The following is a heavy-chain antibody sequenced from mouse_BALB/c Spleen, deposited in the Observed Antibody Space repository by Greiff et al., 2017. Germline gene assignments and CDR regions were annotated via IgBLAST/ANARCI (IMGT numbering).Heavy chain of an antibody. Sequence: QVQLQQPGAELVKPGASVKLSCKASGYTFTSYWMHWVKQRPGQGLEWIGEINPSNGRTNYNEKFKSKATLTVDKSSSTAYMQLSSLTSEDSAVYYCARRKRCDGSLMDDWGQGTSVTVSS. CDR1: GYTFTSYW. V-gene: IGHV1S81*02. CDR2: INPSNGRT. CDR3: ARRKRCDGSLMDD. J-gene: IGHJ4*01.